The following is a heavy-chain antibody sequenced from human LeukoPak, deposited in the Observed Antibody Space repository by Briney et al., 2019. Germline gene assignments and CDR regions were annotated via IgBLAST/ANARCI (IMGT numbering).Heavy chain of an antibody. J-gene: IGHJ4*02. Sequence: GGSLRLSCAASGFTFSSYWMHWVRQAPGKGLQWVSDISGTGGSTYYVDSVKGRFTISRDNSKNTLYLQMNSLRAEDTAVYYCAKGVGTYSSSPCDYWGQGTLVTVSS. D-gene: IGHD6-13*01. V-gene: IGHV3-23*01. CDR2: ISGTGGST. CDR1: GFTFSSYW. CDR3: AKGVGTYSSSPCDY.